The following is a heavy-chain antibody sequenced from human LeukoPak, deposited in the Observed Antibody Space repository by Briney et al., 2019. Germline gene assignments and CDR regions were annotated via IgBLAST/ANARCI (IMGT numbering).Heavy chain of an antibody. V-gene: IGHV1-58*02. Sequence: ASVKVSCKASGFTFTSSAMQWVRQARGQRLEWIGWIVVGSGNTNYAQKFQERVTITRDMSTSTAYMELSSLRSEDTAVYYCAALYYDSPPFDYWGQGTLVTVSS. CDR2: IVVGSGNT. CDR1: GFTFTSSA. D-gene: IGHD3-22*01. J-gene: IGHJ4*02. CDR3: AALYYDSPPFDY.